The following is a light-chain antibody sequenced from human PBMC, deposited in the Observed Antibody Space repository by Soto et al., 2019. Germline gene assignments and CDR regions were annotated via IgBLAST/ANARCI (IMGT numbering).Light chain of an antibody. CDR2: KGT. V-gene: IGLV2-23*01. Sequence: QSVLAQPASVSGSPGQSITISCTGTSSDVGAYNSVSWYQQHPHKAPQVIIYKGTQRPSGVSNRFSGSTSGNAASLTISGLQADGEADYFCCSSAPESTYVFGNGTKLAVL. CDR1: SSDVGAYNS. J-gene: IGLJ1*01. CDR3: CSSAPESTYV.